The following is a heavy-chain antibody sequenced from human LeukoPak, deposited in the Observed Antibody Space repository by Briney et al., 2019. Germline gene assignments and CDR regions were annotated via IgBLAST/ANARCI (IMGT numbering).Heavy chain of an antibody. J-gene: IGHJ3*02. CDR3: AATYYYDSSGYIPAAFDI. D-gene: IGHD3-22*01. CDR1: GGSISSYY. CDR2: IYYSGST. Sequence: PSETLSLTCIVSGGSISSYYWSWIRQPPGKGLEWIGYIYYSGSTNYNPSLKSRVTISVDTSKNQFSLKLSSVTAADTAVCYCAATYYYDSSGYIPAAFDIWGQGKMVTVSS. V-gene: IGHV4-59*01.